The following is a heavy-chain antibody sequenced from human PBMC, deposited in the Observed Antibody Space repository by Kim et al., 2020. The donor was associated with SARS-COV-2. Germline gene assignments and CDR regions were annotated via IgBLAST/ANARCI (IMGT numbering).Heavy chain of an antibody. Sequence: SETLSLACAVYGGSFSGYYWSWIRQPPGKGLEWIGEMNDSGNTNYNPSLKSRVTISVDTSKNQFSLKLSPVTAADTAVYYCARAVAGSFPTDSWGQGTQVTVPS. CDR1: GGSFSGYY. V-gene: IGHV4-34*01. D-gene: IGHD6-19*01. CDR2: MNDSGNT. J-gene: IGHJ4*02. CDR3: ARAVAGSFPTDS.